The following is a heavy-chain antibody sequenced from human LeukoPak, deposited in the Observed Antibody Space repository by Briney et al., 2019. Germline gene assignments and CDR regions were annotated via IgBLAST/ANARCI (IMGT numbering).Heavy chain of an antibody. V-gene: IGHV4-31*03. J-gene: IGHJ4*02. CDR2: IYYSGST. D-gene: IGHD5-24*01. CDR3: ARAFRGGGYTLDY. CDR1: GGSISSGGYY. Sequence: PSGTLSLTCTVSGGSISSGGYYWSWIRQHPGKGLEWIGYIYYSGSTYYNPSLKSRVTISVDTSKNQFSLKLSSVTAADTAVYYCARAFRGGGYTLDYWGQGTLVTVSS.